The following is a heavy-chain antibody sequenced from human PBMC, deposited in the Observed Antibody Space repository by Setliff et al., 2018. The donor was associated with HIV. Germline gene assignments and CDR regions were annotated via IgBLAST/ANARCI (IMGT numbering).Heavy chain of an antibody. CDR1: GVTSSSYW. CDR2: IWYDASKK. J-gene: IGHJ4*02. Sequence: GGSLRLSCAVSGVTSSSYWVHWVRQAPGKGLEWVALIWYDASKKEYADSVKGRFNILRDDSKKTVDLQMNSLRADDTAVYYCVKDVVKFWSGSGALDFWGPGTLVTVSS. D-gene: IGHD3-3*01. CDR3: VKDVVKFWSGSGALDF. V-gene: IGHV3-33*06.